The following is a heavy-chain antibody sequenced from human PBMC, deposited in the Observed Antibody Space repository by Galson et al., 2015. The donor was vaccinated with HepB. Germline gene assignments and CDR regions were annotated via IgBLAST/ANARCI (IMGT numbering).Heavy chain of an antibody. J-gene: IGHJ6*02. D-gene: IGHD6-13*01. Sequence: SLRLSCAASEFTFSSYAMHWVRQAPGKGLEWVAVISYDGSNKYYADSVKGRFTISRDNSKNTLYLQMNSLRAEDTAVYYCARVRGYSSSWYRDYYGMDVWGQGTTVTVSS. CDR2: ISYDGSNK. CDR1: EFTFSSYA. V-gene: IGHV3-30*04. CDR3: ARVRGYSSSWYRDYYGMDV.